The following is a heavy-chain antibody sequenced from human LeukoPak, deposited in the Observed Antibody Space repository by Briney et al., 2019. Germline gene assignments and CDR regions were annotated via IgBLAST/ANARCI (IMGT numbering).Heavy chain of an antibody. CDR2: IYYSGST. CDR3: AGTQEGDFWSGYLDY. J-gene: IGHJ4*02. V-gene: IGHV4-59*01. D-gene: IGHD3-3*01. Sequence: SETLSLTCTASGGSISSYYWSWIRQPPGKGLEWIGYIYYSGSTNYNPSLKSRVTISVDTSKNQFSLKLSSVTAADTAVYYCAGTQEGDFWSGYLDYWGQGTLVTVSS. CDR1: GGSISSYY.